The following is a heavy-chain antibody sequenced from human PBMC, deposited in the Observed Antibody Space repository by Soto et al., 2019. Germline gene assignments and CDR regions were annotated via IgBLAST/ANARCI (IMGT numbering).Heavy chain of an antibody. CDR1: GYSFTSYW. CDR3: ARGAEVTGNYYYYYGMDV. CDR2: IYPGDSDT. V-gene: IGHV5-51*01. Sequence: GESLKISCKGSGYSFTSYWIGWVRQMPGKGLEWMGIIYPGDSDTRYSPSFQGQVTISADKSISTAYLQWSSLKASDTAMYYCARGAEVTGNYYYYYGMDVWGQGTTVTVSS. D-gene: IGHD2-21*02. J-gene: IGHJ6*02.